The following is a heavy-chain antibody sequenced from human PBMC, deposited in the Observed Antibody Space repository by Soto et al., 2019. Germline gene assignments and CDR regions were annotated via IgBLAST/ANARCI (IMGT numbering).Heavy chain of an antibody. CDR1: GGTFSSYA. Sequence: SVKVSCKASGGTFSSYAISWVLQAPGQGLEWMGGIIPIFGTANYAQKFQGRVTITADKSTSTAYMELSSLRSEDTAVYYCAREGVTIFGVGANSPGRYYGLDVWCQGNMVTVFS. CDR3: AREGVTIFGVGANSPGRYYGLDV. J-gene: IGHJ6*02. CDR2: IIPIFGTA. V-gene: IGHV1-69*06. D-gene: IGHD3-3*01.